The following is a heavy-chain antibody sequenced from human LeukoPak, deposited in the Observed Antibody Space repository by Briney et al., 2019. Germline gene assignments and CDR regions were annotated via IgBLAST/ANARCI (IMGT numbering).Heavy chain of an antibody. CDR2: IYPGDSDT. CDR3: ARHCRDPYGSGSYYLDY. CDR1: GYSFTSYW. D-gene: IGHD3-10*01. V-gene: IGHV5-51*01. J-gene: IGHJ4*02. Sequence: GKSLKISCKGSGYSFTSYWIGWVRQMPGKGLEWMGIIYPGDSDTRYSPSFQGQVTISADKSISTAYLQWSSLKASDTAMYYCARHCRDPYGSGSYYLDYWGQGTLVTVSS.